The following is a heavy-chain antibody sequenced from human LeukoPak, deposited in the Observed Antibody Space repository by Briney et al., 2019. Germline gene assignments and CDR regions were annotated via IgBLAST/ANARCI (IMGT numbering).Heavy chain of an antibody. D-gene: IGHD2-2*01. Sequence: SETLSLTCAVYIESFSDHYWTWIRQPPGKGLEWIGEIHHSGSTNYRLSLKSRVTISVDRSKNQFSLKLTSVTAADTAVYYCARSPATSWSSFDYWGQGTLVTVSS. V-gene: IGHV4-34*01. CDR3: ARSPATSWSSFDY. CDR1: IESFSDHY. J-gene: IGHJ4*02. CDR2: IHHSGST.